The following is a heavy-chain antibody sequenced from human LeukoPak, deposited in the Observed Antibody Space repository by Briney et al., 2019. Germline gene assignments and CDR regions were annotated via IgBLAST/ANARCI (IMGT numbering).Heavy chain of an antibody. CDR2: ISGSGGST. CDR1: GFTFSSYG. D-gene: IGHD3-22*01. J-gene: IGHJ4*02. CDR3: AKDLHDSSGYYYGGGFDY. Sequence: PGGSLRLSCAASGFTFSSYGMSWVRQAPGKGLEWVSAISGSGGSTYYADSVKGRFTISRDNSKNTLYLQMNSLRAEDTAVYYCAKDLHDSSGYYYGGGFDYWGQGTLVTVSS. V-gene: IGHV3-23*01.